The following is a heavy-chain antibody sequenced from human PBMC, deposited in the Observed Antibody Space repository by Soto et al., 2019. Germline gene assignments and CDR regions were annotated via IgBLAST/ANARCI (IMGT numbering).Heavy chain of an antibody. J-gene: IGHJ4*02. V-gene: IGHV3-7*01. Sequence: GSLRLSCAASGFTFSTSWMDWVRQTPGKGMEWVANINTDGSAKKYVDSVKGRFTISRDNDKNSLFLQMSSLTAEDSGLYYCPRYLHXWGQGTLVTVSX. CDR3: PRYLHX. CDR1: GFTFSTSW. CDR2: INTDGSAK.